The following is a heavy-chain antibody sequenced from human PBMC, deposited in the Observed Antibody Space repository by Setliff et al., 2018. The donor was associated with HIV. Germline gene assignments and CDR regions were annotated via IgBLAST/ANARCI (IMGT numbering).Heavy chain of an antibody. D-gene: IGHD3-22*01. CDR3: AKETFYETTGDYYFDY. Sequence: TGGSLRLSCVASGLTFNRYWMSWVRQVPGKGLEWVSNTKYDGSESYYVDSVKGRFIASTDNSKNSLYLQMNSLRTKDTALYYCAKETFYETTGDYYFDYWGQGTLVTVSS. J-gene: IGHJ4*02. CDR1: GLTFNRYW. V-gene: IGHV3-7*03. CDR2: TKYDGSES.